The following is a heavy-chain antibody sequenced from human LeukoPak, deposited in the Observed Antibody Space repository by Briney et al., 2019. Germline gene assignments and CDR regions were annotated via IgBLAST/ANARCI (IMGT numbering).Heavy chain of an antibody. Sequence: GASVKVSCKASGGTFSSYAISWVRPAPGQGLEWMGGIIPIFGTANYAQKFQGRVTITADESTSTAYMELSSLRSEDTAVYYCASEERGYCYGHNFDYWGQGTLVTVSS. D-gene: IGHD5-18*01. J-gene: IGHJ4*02. CDR3: ASEERGYCYGHNFDY. CDR2: IIPIFGTA. V-gene: IGHV1-69*13. CDR1: GGTFSSYA.